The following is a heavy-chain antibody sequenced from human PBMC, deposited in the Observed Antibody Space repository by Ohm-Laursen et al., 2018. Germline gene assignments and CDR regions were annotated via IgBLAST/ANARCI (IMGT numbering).Heavy chain of an antibody. CDR1: GGSISSSSYY. V-gene: IGHV4-39*01. CDR3: ASLRSMGAFDI. J-gene: IGHJ3*02. Sequence: GTLSLTCTVSGGSISSSSYYWGWIRQPPGKGLEWIGGIYYSGSTYYNPSLKSRVTISVDTSKNQFSLKLSSVTAADTAVYYCASLRSMGAFDIWGQGTMVTVSS. D-gene: IGHD2/OR15-2a*01. CDR2: IYYSGST.